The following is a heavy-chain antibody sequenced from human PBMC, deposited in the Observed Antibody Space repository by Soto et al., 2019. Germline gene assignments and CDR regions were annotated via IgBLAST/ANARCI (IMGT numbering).Heavy chain of an antibody. CDR1: GVPISSYY. CDR2: IHAGGDA. CDR3: ERNRADPSSSYNCFDT. D-gene: IGHD6-6*01. V-gene: IGHV4-4*07. J-gene: IGHJ5*02. Sequence: PSETLSLTCTVSGVPISSYYWSWMRQPAGKGLEFIGRIHAGGDAVYNPSLKSRVVMSTDTSRNQFSLWLRSVSAADTAIYYCERNRADPSSSYNCFDTWGQGISVTVSS.